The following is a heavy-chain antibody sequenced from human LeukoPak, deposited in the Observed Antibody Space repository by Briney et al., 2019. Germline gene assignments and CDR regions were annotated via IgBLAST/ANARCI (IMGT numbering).Heavy chain of an antibody. J-gene: IGHJ4*02. V-gene: IGHV4-59*01. Sequence: KPSETLSLTCTVSGGSISSYYWSWIRQPPGKGLEWIGYIYYSGSTNYNPSLKSRVTISVDTSKNQFSLKLSSVTAADTAVYYCAAVSRWLQFGGFDYWGQGTLVTVSS. CDR1: GGSISSYY. CDR2: IYYSGST. CDR3: AAVSRWLQFGGFDY. D-gene: IGHD5-24*01.